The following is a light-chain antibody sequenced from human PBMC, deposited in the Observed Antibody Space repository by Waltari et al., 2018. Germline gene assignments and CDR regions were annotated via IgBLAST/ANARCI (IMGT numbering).Light chain of an antibody. CDR2: WAS. CDR3: QQYYSFPQT. Sequence: DIVMTQSPDSLAVSLSERATINCKSSQSVLYSSDNKNYLTWYQQKPGQPPELLIYWASTRESVVPDRFSGSGSGTDFTLTISRLQAEDVAVYYCQQYYSFPQTFGQGTKVEIK. V-gene: IGKV4-1*01. CDR1: QSVLYSSDNKNY. J-gene: IGKJ1*01.